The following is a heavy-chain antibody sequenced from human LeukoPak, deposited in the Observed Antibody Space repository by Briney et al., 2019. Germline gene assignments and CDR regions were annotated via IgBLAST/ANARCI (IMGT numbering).Heavy chain of an antibody. V-gene: IGHV1-2*02. CDR2: INPNSGRT. Sequence: ASVKVSCKASGYTFTDYYMHWVRQAPGQGLEWMGWINPNSGRTNYAQKFQGRVTMTRDTSISTAYMELSRLRSDDTAVYYCAREWLREYYFDYWGQGTLVTVSS. CDR1: GYTFTDYY. J-gene: IGHJ4*02. D-gene: IGHD5-12*01. CDR3: AREWLREYYFDY.